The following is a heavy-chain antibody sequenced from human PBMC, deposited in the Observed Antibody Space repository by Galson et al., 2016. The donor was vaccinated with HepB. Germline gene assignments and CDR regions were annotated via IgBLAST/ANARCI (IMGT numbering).Heavy chain of an antibody. J-gene: IGHJ5*02. Sequence: SVKVSCKASGYTFSNYDINWVRQAAGQGLEWMGIINTSRGVTSYAQKFQGRVTMTRDTSTSTVYMELSSLRSDDTAVYYCARGPGDLERFDPWGQGTLVTASS. D-gene: IGHD3-3*01. CDR1: GYTFSNYD. V-gene: IGHV1-46*01. CDR2: INTSRGVT. CDR3: ARGPGDLERFDP.